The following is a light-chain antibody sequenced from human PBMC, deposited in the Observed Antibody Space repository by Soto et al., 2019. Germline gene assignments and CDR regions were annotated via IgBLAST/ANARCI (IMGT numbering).Light chain of an antibody. J-gene: IGKJ1*01. CDR1: QSVNSNF. CDR3: QQYGNSPRT. Sequence: EIVITQSPATLSVSPGERATLSCRASQSVNSNFLAWYQQKPGQAPRLLISGASNRATGIPDRFSGSGSGTDFTLTISSLENEDLAVCYCQQYGNSPRTFGQGTKVDIK. V-gene: IGKV3-20*01. CDR2: GAS.